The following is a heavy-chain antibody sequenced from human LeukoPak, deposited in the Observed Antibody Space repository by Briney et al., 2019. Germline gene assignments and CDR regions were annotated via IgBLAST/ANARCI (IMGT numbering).Heavy chain of an antibody. D-gene: IGHD6-19*01. Sequence: ASVTVSCKASGYTFTSYYMHWVRQAPGQGLEWKGIINPSGGSTSYAQKFQGRVTMTRDTSTSTVYMELSSLRSEDTAVYYCARDRRRVSSGWTLYYYGMDVWGQGTTVTVSS. V-gene: IGHV1-46*01. J-gene: IGHJ6*02. CDR2: INPSGGST. CDR3: ARDRRRVSSGWTLYYYGMDV. CDR1: GYTFTSYY.